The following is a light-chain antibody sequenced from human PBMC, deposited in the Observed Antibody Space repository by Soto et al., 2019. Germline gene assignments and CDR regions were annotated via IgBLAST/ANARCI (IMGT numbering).Light chain of an antibody. Sequence: QSALTQPASVSGSPGQSITISCTGTSSDVGGYNYVSWYQQHPGKAPKLMIYDVSNRPSGVSNRFSGSKSGNTASLTISGLQAEDEADHYCSSYTSSNVVFGGGTKVTVL. J-gene: IGLJ2*01. CDR3: SSYTSSNVV. CDR2: DVS. V-gene: IGLV2-14*01. CDR1: SSDVGGYNY.